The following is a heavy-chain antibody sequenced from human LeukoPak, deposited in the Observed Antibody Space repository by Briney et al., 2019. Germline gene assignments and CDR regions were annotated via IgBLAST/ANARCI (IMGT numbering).Heavy chain of an antibody. V-gene: IGHV3-9*01. J-gene: IGHJ5*02. CDR2: ISWNSGSI. CDR3: AKDLRRYCSSTSCLGGFDP. Sequence: GRSLRLSCAASGFTFDDYAMPWVRQAPGKGLEWVSGISWNSGSIGYADSVKGRFTISRDNAKNSLYLQMNSLRAEDTALYYCAKDLRRYCSSTSCLGGFDPWGQGTLVTVSS. CDR1: GFTFDDYA. D-gene: IGHD2-2*01.